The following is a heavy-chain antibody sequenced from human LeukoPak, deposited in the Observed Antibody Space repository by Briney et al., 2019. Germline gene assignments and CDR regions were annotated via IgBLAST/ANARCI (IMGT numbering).Heavy chain of an antibody. V-gene: IGHV4-59*08. CDR1: GDSISSSY. CDR3: ARVLPYSSGWYSGYLIDY. J-gene: IGHJ4*02. D-gene: IGHD6-19*01. CDR2: IYYSGRT. Sequence: SETLSLTCTVSGDSISSSYWTWIRQSPGKGLEWIGYIYYSGRTNYNPSLKSRVTMSVDTSKNQFSLTLRSVSAADTAVYYCARVLPYSSGWYSGYLIDYWGQGTLVTVSS.